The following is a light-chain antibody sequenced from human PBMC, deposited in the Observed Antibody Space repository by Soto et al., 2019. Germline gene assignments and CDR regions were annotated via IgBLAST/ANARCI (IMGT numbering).Light chain of an antibody. Sequence: DIQMTQSPSSLSASVGDRVTITCQASQDINTYLNWYQQKPGKAPKLLIYDASKLETGVTSRLSGGGSGTDFNLTVNSLQPEDIATYFCQHYDNLLLTFGGGTKVELK. CDR3: QHYDNLLLT. J-gene: IGKJ4*01. CDR1: QDINTY. V-gene: IGKV1-33*01. CDR2: DAS.